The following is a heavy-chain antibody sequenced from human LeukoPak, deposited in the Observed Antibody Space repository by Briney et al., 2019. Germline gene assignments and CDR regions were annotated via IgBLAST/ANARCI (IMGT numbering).Heavy chain of an antibody. D-gene: IGHD5-24*01. CDR3: ARDREGEMATVDY. CDR2: ISYDGSNK. V-gene: IGHV3-30*04. CDR1: GFTFSSYA. Sequence: QPGRSLRLSCAASGFTFSSYAMHWVRQAPGKGLEWVAVISYDGSNKYYADSVKGRFTISRDNSKNTLYLQMNSLRAEDTAVYYCARDREGEMATVDYWGQGTLVTVSS. J-gene: IGHJ4*02.